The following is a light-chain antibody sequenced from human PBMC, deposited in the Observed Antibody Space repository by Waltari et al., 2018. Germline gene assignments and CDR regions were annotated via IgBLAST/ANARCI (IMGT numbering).Light chain of an antibody. V-gene: IGLV2-14*03. Sequence: QSALTQPASVSGSPGQSITISCTGTRNDIGAYNYVSCYQQHPGKAPNLMIFDVSGRPSGVSDRFAGSKSDNTASLTISGLQGVAEADYYCSAAAGGNVVLFGGGTKVTVL. CDR2: DVS. J-gene: IGLJ3*02. CDR1: RNDIGAYNY. CDR3: SAAAGGNVVL.